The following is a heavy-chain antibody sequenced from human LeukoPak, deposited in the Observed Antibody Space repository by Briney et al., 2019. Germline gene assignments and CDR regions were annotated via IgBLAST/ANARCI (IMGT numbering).Heavy chain of an antibody. J-gene: IGHJ3*01. V-gene: IGHV3-23*01. CDR2: ISFSGDNS. CDR3: AKDIQLST. CDR1: GFNFRDAA. D-gene: IGHD5-24*01. Sequence: PGGSLRLSCAASGFNFRDAAMTWVRQAPGKGLEWVSLISFSGDNSYYADSVKGRFTISRDNSKNTLSLQMSSLRVEDTAIYYCAKDIQLSTWGLGTMVTVSS.